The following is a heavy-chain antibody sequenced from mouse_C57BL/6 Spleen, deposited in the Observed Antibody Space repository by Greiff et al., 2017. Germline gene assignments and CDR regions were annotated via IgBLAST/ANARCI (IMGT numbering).Heavy chain of an antibody. CDR1: GFTFTDYY. Sequence: EVNVVESGGGLVQPGGSLSLSCAASGFTFTDYYMSWVRQPPGKALEWLGFIRNKANGYTTEYSASVKGRFTISRDNSQSILYLQMNALRAEDSATYYCARYRGSSYSYAMDYWGQGTSVTVSS. V-gene: IGHV7-3*01. CDR3: ARYRGSSYSYAMDY. CDR2: IRNKANGYTT. J-gene: IGHJ4*01. D-gene: IGHD1-1*01.